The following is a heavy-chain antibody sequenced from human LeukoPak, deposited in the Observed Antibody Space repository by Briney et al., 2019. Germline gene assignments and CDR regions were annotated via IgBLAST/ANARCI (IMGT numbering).Heavy chain of an antibody. CDR3: TRDSHGNNWFDP. Sequence: GGSLRLSCKGSGFTFGDYYIHRVRQAPGKGLEWVSFIRSEVYGGTTEYAASVKGRFTISRDNSKNIAFLQLDSLRTEDTAVYYCTRDSHGNNWFDPWGQGTLVTVSS. CDR1: GFTFGDYY. J-gene: IGHJ5*02. V-gene: IGHV3-49*04. CDR2: IRSEVYGGTT. D-gene: IGHD1-1*01.